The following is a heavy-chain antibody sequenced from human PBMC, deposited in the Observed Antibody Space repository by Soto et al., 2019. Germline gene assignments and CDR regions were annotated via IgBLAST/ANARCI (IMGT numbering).Heavy chain of an antibody. D-gene: IGHD2-15*01. CDR3: AMQVVVAATQQTFDY. CDR1: GGTFSSYT. V-gene: IGHV1-69*02. J-gene: IGHJ4*02. Sequence: GASVKVSCKASGGTFSSYTISWVRQAPGQGLEWMGRIIPILGIANYAQKFQGRVTITADKSTSTAYMEMSSLRSEETAVYYCAMQVVVAATQQTFDYWGKGTLGTVSS. CDR2: IIPILGIA.